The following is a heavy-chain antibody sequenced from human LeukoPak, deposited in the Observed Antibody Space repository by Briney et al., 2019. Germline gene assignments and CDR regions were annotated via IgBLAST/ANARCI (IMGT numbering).Heavy chain of an antibody. D-gene: IGHD6-13*01. Sequence: PWASVKVSCKASGGTFSSYAISWVRQAPGQGLEWMGGIIPIFGTANYAQKFQGRVTITADESTSTAYMELSSLRSEDTAVYYCARGEVEAAAGTDYWGQGTLVTVSS. CDR3: ARGEVEAAAGTDY. CDR1: GGTFSSYA. J-gene: IGHJ4*02. V-gene: IGHV1-69*01. CDR2: IIPIFGTA.